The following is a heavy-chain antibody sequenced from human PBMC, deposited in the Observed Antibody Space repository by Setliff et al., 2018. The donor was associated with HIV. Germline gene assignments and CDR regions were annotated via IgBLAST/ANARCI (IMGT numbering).Heavy chain of an antibody. CDR1: GGSISSYY. J-gene: IGHJ6*03. CDR2: IYYSGNT. CDR3: ARQITMARGVYQPYYYHYMDV. D-gene: IGHD3-10*01. Sequence: SETLSLTCTVSGGSISSYYWSWIRQPPGKGLEWIGYIYYSGNTNYNPSLKSRVTISVDTSKNQFSLKLSSVTAADTAVYYCARQITMARGVYQPYYYHYMDVWGKGTTVTVSS. V-gene: IGHV4-59*08.